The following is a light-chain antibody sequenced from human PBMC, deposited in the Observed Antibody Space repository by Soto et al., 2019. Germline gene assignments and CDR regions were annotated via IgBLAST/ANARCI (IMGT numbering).Light chain of an antibody. V-gene: IGKV1-13*02. J-gene: IGKJ1*01. CDR1: QGISSY. Sequence: AIQLTQSPSSLSASVGDRVTITCRASQGISSYLAWYQQKPGKAPKLLIYDASSLESGVPSRFSGSGSGTEFTLTISSLQPDDFATYYCQQYNSYSKTFGRGTKVDIK. CDR2: DAS. CDR3: QQYNSYSKT.